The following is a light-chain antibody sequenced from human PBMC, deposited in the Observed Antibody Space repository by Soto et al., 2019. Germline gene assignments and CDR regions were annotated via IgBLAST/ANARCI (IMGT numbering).Light chain of an antibody. V-gene: IGKV1D-12*01. CDR1: QGIGTW. J-gene: IGKJ5*01. CDR2: GAS. CDR3: QQTTSFQNT. Sequence: DVQVTQSPSFVSASVGDRVTINCRASQGIGTWLAWYQQKPGAAPNLLISGASNLESGVPARFSGSGLGTQCTFTIISLQHDDSSTYYFQQTTSFQNTFGQGTRLEI.